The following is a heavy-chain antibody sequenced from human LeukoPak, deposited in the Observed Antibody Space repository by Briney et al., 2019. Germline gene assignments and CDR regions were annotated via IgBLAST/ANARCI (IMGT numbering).Heavy chain of an antibody. J-gene: IGHJ4*02. CDR3: ARHAPPHYYFDY. Sequence: SETLSLTCTVSGGSISSYYWSWIRQPPGKGLEWIGYIYTSGSTKYNPSLKSRVTMSVGTSKNQFSLKLSSVTAADTAVYYCARHAPPHYYFDYWGQGTLVTVSS. CDR2: IYTSGST. D-gene: IGHD2-2*01. CDR1: GGSISSYY. V-gene: IGHV4-4*09.